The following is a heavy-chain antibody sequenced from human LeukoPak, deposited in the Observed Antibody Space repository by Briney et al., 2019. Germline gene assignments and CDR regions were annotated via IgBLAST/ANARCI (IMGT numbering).Heavy chain of an antibody. CDR3: ARGGITFGGVIVPNWFDP. CDR2: IIPTFGTA. Sequence: SVKVSCKASGGTFSSYAISWVRQAPGQGLEWMGGIIPTFGTANYAQKFQGRVTITADKSTSTAYMELSSLRSEDTAVYYCARGGITFGGVIVPNWFDPWGQGTLVTVSS. J-gene: IGHJ5*02. V-gene: IGHV1-69*06. D-gene: IGHD3-16*02. CDR1: GGTFSSYA.